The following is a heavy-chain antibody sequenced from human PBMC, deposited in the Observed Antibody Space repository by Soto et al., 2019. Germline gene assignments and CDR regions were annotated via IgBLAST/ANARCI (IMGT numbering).Heavy chain of an antibody. D-gene: IGHD2-2*01. Sequence: SETPSLNCAVSGDPVSRGGYSWGWIRRPPGKGLEWIGYICRSGSASYNPSLKSRVTISVDGSKNHFSLQLTSVTAADTAVYYCARGRLLPAVNFDYWGQGAQVTVSS. CDR3: ARGRLLPAVNFDY. V-gene: IGHV4-30-2*01. CDR1: GDPVSRGGYS. J-gene: IGHJ4*02. CDR2: ICRSGSA.